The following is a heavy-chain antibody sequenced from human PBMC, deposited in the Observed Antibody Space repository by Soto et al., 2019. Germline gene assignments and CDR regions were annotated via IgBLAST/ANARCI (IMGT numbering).Heavy chain of an antibody. Sequence: QVQLVESGGGVVQPGRFLRLSCAASGFTFSSYGMHWVRQAPGKGLEWVAVIWYDGSNKYYADSVKGRFTISRDNSKNTLYLQMNSLRAEDTAVYYCARDPAGATSHFDYWGQGTLVTVSS. V-gene: IGHV3-33*01. CDR3: ARDPAGATSHFDY. J-gene: IGHJ4*02. CDR1: GFTFSSYG. CDR2: IWYDGSNK. D-gene: IGHD1-26*01.